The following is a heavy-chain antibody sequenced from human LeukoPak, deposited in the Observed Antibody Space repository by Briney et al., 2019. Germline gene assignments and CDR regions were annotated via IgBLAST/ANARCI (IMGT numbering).Heavy chain of an antibody. J-gene: IGHJ4*02. CDR1: GFTFSSYG. V-gene: IGHV3-30*03. D-gene: IGHD3-10*01. CDR2: ISYDGSNK. CDR3: ARKYYGSGSYYVDY. Sequence: GRSLRLSCAASGFTFSSYGMHWVRQAPGKGLEWVAVISYDGSNKYYADSVKGRFTISRDNSKNSLYLQMNSLRDEDTAVYYCARKYYGSGSYYVDYWGQGTLVTVSS.